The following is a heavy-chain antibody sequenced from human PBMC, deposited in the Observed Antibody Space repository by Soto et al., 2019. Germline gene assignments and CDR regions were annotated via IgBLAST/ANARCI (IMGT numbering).Heavy chain of an antibody. J-gene: IGHJ3*02. Sequence: QVQLQESGPGLVKPSQTLSLTCTVSGGSISSGGYYWSWIRQHPGKGLEWLGYIYYSGSTYYNPSLKSRVTISVDTSKNQFSLKLSSVTAADTAVYYCARNPIHEYCSGGSCSQDAFDIWGQGTMVTVSS. CDR2: IYYSGST. CDR1: GGSISSGGYY. D-gene: IGHD2-15*01. V-gene: IGHV4-31*03. CDR3: ARNPIHEYCSGGSCSQDAFDI.